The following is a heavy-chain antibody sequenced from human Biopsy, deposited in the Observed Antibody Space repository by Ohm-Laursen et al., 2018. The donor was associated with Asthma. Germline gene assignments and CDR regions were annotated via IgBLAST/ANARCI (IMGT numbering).Heavy chain of an antibody. CDR3: AREVGATRYDP. D-gene: IGHD1-26*01. V-gene: IGHV1-46*01. J-gene: IGHJ5*02. Sequence: ASVKVSCKASGYTFTSYYMHWVRQAPGQGLEWMGIINPSGGSTSCAQKFQGRVTMTRDTSTSTVYMELNSLTSEDTAVFYCAREVGATRYDPWGQGTLVTVSS. CDR2: INPSGGST. CDR1: GYTFTSYY.